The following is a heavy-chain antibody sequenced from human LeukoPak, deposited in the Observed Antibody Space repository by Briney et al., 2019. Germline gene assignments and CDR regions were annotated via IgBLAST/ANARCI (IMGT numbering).Heavy chain of an antibody. D-gene: IGHD5-12*01. CDR3: ASAIVATISVDY. CDR1: GGSFSGYY. J-gene: IGHJ4*02. CDR2: INHSGST. V-gene: IGHV4-34*01. Sequence: SETLSLTCAVYGGSFSGYYWSWIRQPPGKGLEWIGEINHSGSTNYNPSLKSRVTISVDTSKNQFSLKLSSVTAADTAVYYCASAIVATISVDYWGQGTLATVSS.